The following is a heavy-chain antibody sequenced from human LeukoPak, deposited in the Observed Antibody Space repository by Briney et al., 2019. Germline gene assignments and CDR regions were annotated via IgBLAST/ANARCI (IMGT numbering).Heavy chain of an antibody. J-gene: IGHJ4*02. V-gene: IGHV3-23*01. CDR1: GFSFSSYV. Sequence: GGSLRLSCAASGFSFSSYVMSWVRHAPGKGLESVSAVSGSGGSTYYADSVKGRFTISRDISKNTLYLQMNSLRAEDTAVYYCAKVLWFGGKYFDYWGQGTLVTVSS. CDR3: AKVLWFGGKYFDY. D-gene: IGHD3-10*01. CDR2: VSGSGGST.